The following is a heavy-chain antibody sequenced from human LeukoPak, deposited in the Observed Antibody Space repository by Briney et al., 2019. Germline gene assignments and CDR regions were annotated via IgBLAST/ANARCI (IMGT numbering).Heavy chain of an antibody. CDR3: AKAASSSWPSYYYGMDV. J-gene: IGHJ6*02. CDR1: GFIFISYS. V-gene: IGHV3-23*01. CDR2: ITGSSGNT. Sequence: GGSRRLSCEPSGFIFISYSMRWVRQPPGRGLGWVSVITGSSGNTYYADSVKRPLTISKDNSKNTVYLQMSSLRGDDTAVYYCAKAASSSWPSYYYGMDVCGQGTTPSVSS. D-gene: IGHD6-13*01.